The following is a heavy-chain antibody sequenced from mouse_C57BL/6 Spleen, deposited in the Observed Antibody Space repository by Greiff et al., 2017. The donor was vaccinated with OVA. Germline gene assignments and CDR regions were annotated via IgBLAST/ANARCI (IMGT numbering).Heavy chain of an antibody. D-gene: IGHD2-5*01. Sequence: EVQLQQSGPELVKPGASVKMSCKASGYTFTDYNMHWVKQSHGKSLEWIGYINPNNGGTSYNQKFKGKATLTVNKSSSTASMELRSLTSEDSAVYYGARDSYYSNYDYFDYWGQGTTLTVSS. CDR3: ARDSYYSNYDYFDY. V-gene: IGHV1-22*01. CDR1: GYTFTDYN. CDR2: INPNNGGT. J-gene: IGHJ2*01.